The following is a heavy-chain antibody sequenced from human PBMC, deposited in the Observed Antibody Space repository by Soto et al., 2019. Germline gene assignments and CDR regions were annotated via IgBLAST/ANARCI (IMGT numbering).Heavy chain of an antibody. Sequence: PWETLSLTCTVSGGSISSGDYYWSWVRQHPGKGLEWIGYRSYSGSTYYNPSLKSRVTIVVDTSRNQFSLRLSSVTAADTAVYYCAREGGLAYCGGDCLYNWFDPWGQGTLVTVSS. CDR1: GGSISSGDYY. CDR3: AREGGLAYCGGDCLYNWFDP. J-gene: IGHJ5*02. D-gene: IGHD2-21*02. V-gene: IGHV4-31*03. CDR2: RSYSGST.